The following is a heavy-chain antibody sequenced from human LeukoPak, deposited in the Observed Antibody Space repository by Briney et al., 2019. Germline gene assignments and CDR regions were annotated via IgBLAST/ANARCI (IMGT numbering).Heavy chain of an antibody. V-gene: IGHV3-20*04. CDR2: INWNGGST. Sequence: GGSLRLSCAASGFTFDNYGMSWVRQAPGKGLEWVSGINWNGGSTGYADSVKGRFTISRDNAKNSLYLQMNSLRAEDTAVYYCARVKWELPLDYWGQGTLVTVSS. J-gene: IGHJ4*02. CDR1: GFTFDNYG. D-gene: IGHD1-26*01. CDR3: ARVKWELPLDY.